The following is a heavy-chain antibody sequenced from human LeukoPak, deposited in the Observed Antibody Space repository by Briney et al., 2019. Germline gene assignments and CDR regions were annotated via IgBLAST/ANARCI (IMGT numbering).Heavy chain of an antibody. D-gene: IGHD5-24*01. V-gene: IGHV4-61*01. CDR1: GYSISSGYY. CDR3: ARSRRDGYNGAFDI. CDR2: IYYSGST. J-gene: IGHJ3*02. Sequence: SETLSLTCAVSGYSISSGYYWGWIRQPPGKGLEWIGYIYYSGSTNYNPSLKSRVTISVDTSKNQFSLKLSSVTAADTAVYYCARSRRDGYNGAFDIWGQGTMVTVSS.